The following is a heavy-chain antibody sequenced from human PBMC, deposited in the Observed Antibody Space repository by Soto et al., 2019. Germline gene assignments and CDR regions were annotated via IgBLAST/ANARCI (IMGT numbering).Heavy chain of an antibody. CDR1: GFTFSSYW. V-gene: IGHV3-74*01. Sequence: LRLSCAASGFTFSSYWMHWVRQAPGKGLVWVSRINSDGSSTSYADSVKGRFTISRDNAKNTLYLQMNSLRAEDTAVYYCARLGHSGSYLSPCYYYYGMDVWGQGTTVTVSS. J-gene: IGHJ6*02. CDR2: INSDGSST. CDR3: ARLGHSGSYLSPCYYYYGMDV. D-gene: IGHD1-26*01.